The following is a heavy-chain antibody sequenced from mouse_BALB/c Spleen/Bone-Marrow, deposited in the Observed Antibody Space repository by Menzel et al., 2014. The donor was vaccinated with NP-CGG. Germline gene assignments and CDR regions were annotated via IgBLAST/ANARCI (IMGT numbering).Heavy chain of an antibody. CDR3: SRDHPYYFDY. CDR2: INPSTGYT. V-gene: IGHV1-7*01. Sequence: VHLVESGAELAKPGASVKMSCKASGYTFTSYWMHWVKQRPGQGLEWIGYINPSTGYTEYNQKFKDKATLTADKPSSTAYMQLSSLTSEDSAVYYCSRDHPYYFDYWGQGTTLTVSS. CDR1: GYTFTSYW. J-gene: IGHJ2*01.